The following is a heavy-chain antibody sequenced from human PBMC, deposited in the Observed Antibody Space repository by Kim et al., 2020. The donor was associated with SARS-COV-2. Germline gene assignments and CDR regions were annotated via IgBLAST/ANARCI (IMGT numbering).Heavy chain of an antibody. CDR2: IYYSGST. D-gene: IGHD3-22*01. Sequence: SETLSLTCTVSGGSISSSSYYWGWIRQPPGKRLEWIGSIYYSGSTYYNPSLKSRVTISVDTSKNQFSLKLSSVTAADTAVYYCARHHLPDSSGYYYVVAFVIWGQGTMVTVSS. J-gene: IGHJ3*02. CDR3: ARHHLPDSSGYYYVVAFVI. CDR1: GGSISSSSYY. V-gene: IGHV4-39*01.